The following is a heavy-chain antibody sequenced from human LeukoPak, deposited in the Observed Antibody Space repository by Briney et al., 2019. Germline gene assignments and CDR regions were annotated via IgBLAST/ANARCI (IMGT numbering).Heavy chain of an antibody. D-gene: IGHD6-19*01. CDR3: AKERPLIAVPPTTYFDY. Sequence: PGGSLRLSCAASGFTFSSYAMSWVRQAPGKGLEWVSAISGSGGSTYYADSVKGRFTISRDNSKNTLYLQMNSLRAEDTAVYYCAKERPLIAVPPTTYFDYWGQGTLVTVSS. V-gene: IGHV3-23*01. CDR1: GFTFSSYA. CDR2: ISGSGGST. J-gene: IGHJ4*02.